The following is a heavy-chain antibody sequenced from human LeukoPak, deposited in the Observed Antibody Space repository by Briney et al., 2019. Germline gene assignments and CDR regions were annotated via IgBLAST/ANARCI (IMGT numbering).Heavy chain of an antibody. J-gene: IGHJ4*02. Sequence: PSETLSLTCTVSGGSISSGSYYWSWIRQPAGKGLEWIGRIYTSGSTNYNPSLKSRVTISVDTSKNQFSLKLSSATAADTAVYYCARGAAAGDYWGQGTLVTVSS. CDR1: GGSISSGSYY. D-gene: IGHD6-13*01. CDR2: IYTSGST. V-gene: IGHV4-61*02. CDR3: ARGAAAGDY.